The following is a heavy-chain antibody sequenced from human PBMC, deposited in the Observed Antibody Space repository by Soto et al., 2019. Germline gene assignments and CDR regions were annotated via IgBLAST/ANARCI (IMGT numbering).Heavy chain of an antibody. CDR3: ARDRSSGWYVFDY. J-gene: IGHJ4*02. Sequence: PGGSLRLSCAASGFTVSGNYMSWVRQAPGKGLEWVSVIYSGSSTYYADSVKGRFTISRDKSKNTLYLQMNSLRAEDTAVYYCARDRSSGWYVFDYWGQGTLVTVSS. CDR2: IYSGSST. CDR1: GFTVSGNY. V-gene: IGHV3-53*01. D-gene: IGHD6-19*01.